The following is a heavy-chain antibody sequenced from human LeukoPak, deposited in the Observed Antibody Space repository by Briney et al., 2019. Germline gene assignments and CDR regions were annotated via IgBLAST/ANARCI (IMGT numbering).Heavy chain of an antibody. CDR1: GFPFSDFS. D-gene: IGHD2-8*01. CDR2: TNSGGTST. V-gene: IGHV3-23*01. Sequence: GGSLRLSCATSGFPFSDFSMSWVRQAPGKGLEWISTTNSGGTSTYYAEFVKGRFTISRDNSKNTLYLQMSSLRVEDTAVYYCAKQSYARSLGEGGPGTLVSVSS. J-gene: IGHJ4*02. CDR3: AKQSYARSLGE.